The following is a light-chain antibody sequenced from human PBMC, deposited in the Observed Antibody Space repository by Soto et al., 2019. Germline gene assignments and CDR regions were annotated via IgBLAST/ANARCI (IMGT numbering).Light chain of an antibody. CDR2: NSY. V-gene: IGLV1-44*01. CDR3: AAWDASLNGYV. CDR1: SSNIGSKT. Sequence: QAVVTQPPSASGTPGQRVTISCSGSSSNIGSKTVNWYQQLPGTVPKLLIYNSYQRPSGVPDQFSGSKSGTSASLAISGLQSEDEADYYCAAWDASLNGYVFGTGTKLTVL. J-gene: IGLJ1*01.